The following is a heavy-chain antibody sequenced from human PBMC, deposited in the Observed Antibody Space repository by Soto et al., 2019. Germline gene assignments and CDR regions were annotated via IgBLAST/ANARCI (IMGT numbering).Heavy chain of an antibody. CDR1: GASINSHY. J-gene: IGHJ6*03. D-gene: IGHD2-2*01. V-gene: IGHV4-59*11. CDR2: IYYSGST. CDR3: ARGDIVVVTVCILYRYSYYMDV. Sequence: QVQLQESGPGLVKPSETLSLTCTVSGASINSHYWSWIRQPPGKGLEWIGYIYYSGSTNYNPSLKSRVTISIDTSKQQLSLKMGSVTAADTAVYYCARGDIVVVTVCILYRYSYYMDVWGKGTTVTVSS.